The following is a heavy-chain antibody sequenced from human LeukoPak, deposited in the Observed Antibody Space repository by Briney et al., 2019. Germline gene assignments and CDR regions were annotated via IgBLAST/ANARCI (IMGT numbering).Heavy chain of an antibody. J-gene: IGHJ4*02. CDR1: GYTLTSYG. CDR2: ISTQSGNT. V-gene: IGHV1-18*01. D-gene: IGHD4-17*01. CDR3: ARGAYGDK. Sequence: ASVKVSCAASGYTLTSYGINWMRQAPGQGLEWMGWISTQSGNTNYAQKVQGRLTLTTDRSTNTAYMELRSLRSDDTAVYYCARGAYGDKWGQGTMVTVSS.